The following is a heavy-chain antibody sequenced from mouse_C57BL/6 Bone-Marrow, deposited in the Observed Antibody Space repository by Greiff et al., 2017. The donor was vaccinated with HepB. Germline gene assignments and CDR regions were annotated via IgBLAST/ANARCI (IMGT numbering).Heavy chain of an antibody. CDR3: AREGDYYGSSPYWYFDV. V-gene: IGHV5-17*01. Sequence: EVQGVESGGGLVKPGGSLKLSCAASGFTFSDYGMHWVRQAPEKGLEWVAYISSGSSTIYYADTVKGRFTISRDNAKNTLFLQRTSLRSEDTAMYYCAREGDYYGSSPYWYFDVWGTGTTVTVSS. CDR1: GFTFSDYG. CDR2: ISSGSSTI. D-gene: IGHD1-1*01. J-gene: IGHJ1*03.